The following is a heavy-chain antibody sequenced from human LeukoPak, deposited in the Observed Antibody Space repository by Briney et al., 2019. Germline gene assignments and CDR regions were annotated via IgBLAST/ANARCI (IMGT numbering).Heavy chain of an antibody. Sequence: PGGSLRLSCAASGFTFSSYDMHWVRQATGKGLEWVSAIGTAGDTYYPGSVKGRFTISRENAKNSLYLQMNSLRAGDTAVYYCARGGALSGSYSGFDYWGQGTLVTVSS. J-gene: IGHJ4*02. CDR3: ARGGALSGSYSGFDY. D-gene: IGHD1-26*01. V-gene: IGHV3-13*01. CDR1: GFTFSSYD. CDR2: IGTAGDT.